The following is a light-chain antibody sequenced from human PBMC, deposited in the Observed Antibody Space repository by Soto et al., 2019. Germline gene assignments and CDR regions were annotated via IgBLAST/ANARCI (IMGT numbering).Light chain of an antibody. CDR3: CSKAGSPYY. Sequence: QSALTRPRSVSGSPGQSVTISCTGASSDVGAYNYVSWYQQHPGKAPKLMIYDVSTRPSGVPARFSGSKSGTTASLTTSWLLAEEKGDQYSCSKAGSPYYLGTGTNV. V-gene: IGLV2-11*01. CDR1: SSDVGAYNY. CDR2: DVS. J-gene: IGLJ1*01.